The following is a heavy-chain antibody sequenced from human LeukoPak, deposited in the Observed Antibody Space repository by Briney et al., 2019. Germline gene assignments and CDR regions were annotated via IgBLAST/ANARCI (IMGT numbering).Heavy chain of an antibody. J-gene: IGHJ3*02. CDR1: GYTFTSYD. V-gene: IGHV1-8*03. CDR2: MNPNSGNT. Sequence: ASVKVSCKASGYTFTSYDINWVRQATGQGLEWMGWMNPNSGNTGYAQKFQGRVTITRNTSISTAYMELSSLRSEDTAVYYCAREMGQKNAFDIWGQGTMVTVSS. D-gene: IGHD5-24*01. CDR3: AREMGQKNAFDI.